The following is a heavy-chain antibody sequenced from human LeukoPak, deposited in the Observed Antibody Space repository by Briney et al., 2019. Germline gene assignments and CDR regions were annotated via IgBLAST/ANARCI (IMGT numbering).Heavy chain of an antibody. D-gene: IGHD3-10*01. J-gene: IGHJ4*02. CDR3: ARDPRHITMVRAVTYYFDY. CDR1: GYTFTSYG. CDR2: ISAYNGNT. Sequence: GASVKVSCKASGYTFTSYGISWVRQAPGQGLEWMGWISAYNGNTNYAQKLQGRVTMTTDTSTSTAYMELRSLRSDDTAVYYCARDPRHITMVRAVTYYFDYWGQGTLVTVSS. V-gene: IGHV1-18*01.